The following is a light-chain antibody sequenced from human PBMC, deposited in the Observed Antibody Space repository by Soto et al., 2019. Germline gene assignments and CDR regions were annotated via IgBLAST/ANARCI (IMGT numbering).Light chain of an antibody. J-gene: IGKJ2*01. V-gene: IGKV3-20*01. Sequence: EIVLTQSPGTLSLSPGERATLSCRASQSVSSSYLAWYQQKPGQAPRLLIFGASSRATDIPDRFSGSGSGTDFTLTISILEPEYFAVYYCQQYGSSSYTFGQGTKLQIK. CDR3: QQYGSSSYT. CDR2: GAS. CDR1: QSVSSSY.